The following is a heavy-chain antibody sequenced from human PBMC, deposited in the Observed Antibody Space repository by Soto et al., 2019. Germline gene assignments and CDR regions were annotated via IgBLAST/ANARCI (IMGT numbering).Heavy chain of an antibody. Sequence: GGSLRLSCAASGFTFSIYAMTWVRQAPGKGLEWVSGLSSSGGTTHYADSVKGRFTISRDNAKNSVYLQINSLRAEDTAVYFCARDCSGGSCYPGMDVWGQGTTVTVSS. D-gene: IGHD2-15*01. CDR1: GFTFSIYA. CDR3: ARDCSGGSCYPGMDV. J-gene: IGHJ6*02. V-gene: IGHV3-23*01. CDR2: LSSSGGTT.